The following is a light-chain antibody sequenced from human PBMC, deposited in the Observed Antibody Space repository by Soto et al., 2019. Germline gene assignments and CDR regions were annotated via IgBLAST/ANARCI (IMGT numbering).Light chain of an antibody. Sequence: EILLTQSPDTLSLSPGERATLSCRASQTVSSNYLAWCQQRPGQAPRLLIYDASTRAAGIPDRFSGSGSGTEFTLTISSLQSEDAAFYYCQQYNKWPITFGQGTRLEIK. CDR3: QQYNKWPIT. CDR1: QTVSSN. J-gene: IGKJ5*01. V-gene: IGKV3D-15*01. CDR2: DAS.